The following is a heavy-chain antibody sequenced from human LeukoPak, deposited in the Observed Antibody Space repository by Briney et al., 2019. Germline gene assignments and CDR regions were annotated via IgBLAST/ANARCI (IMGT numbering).Heavy chain of an antibody. D-gene: IGHD2-15*01. J-gene: IGHJ4*02. CDR3: AKGYCSGGSCYSPLDY. V-gene: IGHV3-48*03. CDR2: ISSSGRTI. CDR1: GFTFSSYE. Sequence: GGSLRLSCAASGFTFSSYEMNWVRQAPGKGLEWVSYISSSGRTIYYADSVKGRFTISRDNAKNSLYLQMNSLRAEDTAVYYCAKGYCSGGSCYSPLDYWGQGTLVTVSS.